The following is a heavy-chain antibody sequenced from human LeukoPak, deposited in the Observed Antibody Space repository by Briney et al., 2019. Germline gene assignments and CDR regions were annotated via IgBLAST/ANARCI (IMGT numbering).Heavy chain of an antibody. CDR3: ATEGQYYYYLDV. CDR1: GYTFIDHY. J-gene: IGHJ6*03. D-gene: IGHD4-11*01. V-gene: IGHV1-2*02. CDR2: INPKSGDT. Sequence: ASVKVSCKSSGYTFIDHYMHWVRQAPGQGLEWMGWINPKSGDTNYPQKFQGRVTMTGDTSISTVYMELSSLTSDDTALYYCATEGQYYYYLDVWAKGPRSSSL.